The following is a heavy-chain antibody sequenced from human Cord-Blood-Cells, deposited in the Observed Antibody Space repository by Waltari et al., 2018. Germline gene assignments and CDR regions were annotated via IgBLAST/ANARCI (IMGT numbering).Heavy chain of an antibody. D-gene: IGHD1-26*01. Sequence: GKGLEWIGEINHSGSTNYNPSLKSRVTISVDTSKNQFSLKLSSVTAADTAVYYCATPGRGSYFDYWGQGTLVTVSS. J-gene: IGHJ4*02. V-gene: IGHV4-34*01. CDR3: ATPGRGSYFDY. CDR2: INHSGST.